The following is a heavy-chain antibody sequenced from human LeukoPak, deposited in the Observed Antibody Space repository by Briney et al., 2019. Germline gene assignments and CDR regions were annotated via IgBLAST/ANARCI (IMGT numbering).Heavy chain of an antibody. J-gene: IGHJ6*02. CDR2: TIPIFGTA. CDR1: GHTFSNYA. Sequence: ASVKVSCKASGHTFSNYAISWVRQAPGQGLEWMGGTIPIFGTAHYAQKFQGRVTIAADGSTSTVYMELSSLRSEDTAVYYCARAHSRNYYYYGIDVWGQGTTVTVSS. D-gene: IGHD3-10*01. CDR3: ARAHSRNYYYYGIDV. V-gene: IGHV1-69*13.